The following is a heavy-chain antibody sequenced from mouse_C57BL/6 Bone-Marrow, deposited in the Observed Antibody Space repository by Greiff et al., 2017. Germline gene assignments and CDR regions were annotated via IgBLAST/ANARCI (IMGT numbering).Heavy chain of an antibody. CDR2: INPYNGGT. Sequence: EVQRVESGPVLVKPGASVKMSCKASGYTFTDYYMNWVKQSHGKSLEWIGVINPYNGGTSYNQKFKGKATLTVDKSSSTAYMELNSLTSEDSAVYYCLLLRSLFAYWGQGTLVTVSA. CDR1: GYTFTDYY. V-gene: IGHV1-19*01. CDR3: LLLRSLFAY. D-gene: IGHD1-1*01. J-gene: IGHJ3*01.